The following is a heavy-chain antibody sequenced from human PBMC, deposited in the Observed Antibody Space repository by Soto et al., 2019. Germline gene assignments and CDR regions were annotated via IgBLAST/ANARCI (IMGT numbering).Heavy chain of an antibody. CDR1: GFTFSSYA. J-gene: IGHJ6*02. CDR3: ARGLYGMDV. CDR2: ISYDGSNK. Sequence: QVQLVESGGGVVQPGRSLRLSCAASGFTFSSYAMHWVRQAPGKGLEWVAVISYDGSNKYYADSVKGRFTISRDNSKNTLYLQMNSLRAEDTAVYYCARGLYGMDVWGQGTMVTVSS. V-gene: IGHV3-30-3*01.